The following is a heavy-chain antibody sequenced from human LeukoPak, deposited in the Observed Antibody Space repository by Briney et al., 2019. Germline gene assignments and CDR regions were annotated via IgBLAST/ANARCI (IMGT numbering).Heavy chain of an antibody. CDR2: IDATGST. V-gene: IGHV4-4*07. CDR3: ARGPDYGDYYYYGMDV. J-gene: IGHJ6*02. Sequence: SETLSLTCTVSGGSISSYYWSWIRQPAGKGLEWLGRIDATGSTNSNPSLKSRVTMSVDTSKSHFSLKLSSVTAADTAVYYCARGPDYGDYYYYGMDVWGQGTTVTVSS. CDR1: GGSISSYY. D-gene: IGHD4-17*01.